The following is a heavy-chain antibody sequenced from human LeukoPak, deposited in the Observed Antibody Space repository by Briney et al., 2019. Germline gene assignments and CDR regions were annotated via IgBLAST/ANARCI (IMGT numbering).Heavy chain of an antibody. CDR3: ARVDGDYVDSGRRKIDY. V-gene: IGHV4-34*01. CDR1: GGSFGGYY. D-gene: IGHD4-17*01. J-gene: IGHJ4*02. Sequence: PSETLSLTCAVYGGSFGGYYRSWIRQPPGKGLEWIGEINHSGSTNYNPSLKSRVTISVDTSKNQFSLKLSSVTAADTAVYYCARVDGDYVDSGRRKIDYWGQGTLVTVSS. CDR2: INHSGST.